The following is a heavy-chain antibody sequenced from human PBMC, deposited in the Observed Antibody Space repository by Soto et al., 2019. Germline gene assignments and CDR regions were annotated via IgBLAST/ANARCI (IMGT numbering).Heavy chain of an antibody. D-gene: IGHD1-26*01. V-gene: IGHV3-48*02. J-gene: IGHJ4*02. CDR3: VREDILGARSFDY. CDR1: GFTFGGYS. CDR2: ISSLSSPR. Sequence: EVQLVESGGGLVQTGGSLRLSCAASGFTFGGYSMNWVRQAPGKGLEWISYISSLSSPRYYAESVEGRFIISRDNAKNSLYPQMNSLRDEDTAVYFCVREDILGARSFDYWGQGTRVTVSS.